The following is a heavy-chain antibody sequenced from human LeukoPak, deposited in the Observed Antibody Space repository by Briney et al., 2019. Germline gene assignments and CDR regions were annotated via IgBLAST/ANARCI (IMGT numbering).Heavy chain of an antibody. CDR1: GFTFINYW. Sequence: GSLRLSCAASGFTFINYWMHWVRQAPGEGLVWVSHINNDGSTTTYADSVKGRFTISRDNAKNTLYLHVNSLRAEDTAVYYCARGGFCSGADCRGSFGYWGQGSLVTVSS. CDR2: INNDGSTT. V-gene: IGHV3-74*01. D-gene: IGHD2-15*01. CDR3: ARGGFCSGADCRGSFGY. J-gene: IGHJ4*02.